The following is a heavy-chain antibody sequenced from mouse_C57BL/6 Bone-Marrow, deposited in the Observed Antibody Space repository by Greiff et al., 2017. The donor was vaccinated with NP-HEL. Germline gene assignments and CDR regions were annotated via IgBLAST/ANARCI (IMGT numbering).Heavy chain of an antibody. V-gene: IGHV5-9*01. CDR3: ARGIITTVVAPFAY. CDR2: ISGGGGNT. J-gene: IGHJ3*01. Sequence: EVKLEESGGGLVKPGGSLKLSCAASGFTFRSYTMSWVRQTPEKRLEWVATISGGGGNTYYPDSVKGRFTISRDNAKNTLYLQMSSLRSEDTALYYCARGIITTVVAPFAYWGQGTLVTVSA. D-gene: IGHD1-1*01. CDR1: GFTFRSYT.